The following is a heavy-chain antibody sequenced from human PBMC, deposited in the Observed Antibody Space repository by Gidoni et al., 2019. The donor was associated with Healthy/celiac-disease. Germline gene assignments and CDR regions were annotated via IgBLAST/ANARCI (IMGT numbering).Heavy chain of an antibody. J-gene: IGHJ3*02. D-gene: IGHD4-17*01. V-gene: IGHV1-2*02. CDR1: GYTFTGYY. CDR2: INPNSGGT. CDR3: ARDRAVTRVPDI. Sequence: HVPLAPSPAVVQKLAASVTDSCKASGYTFTGYYMHWVRQAPGQGLEWMGWINPNSGGTNDAQKVQGRVTMTRDTSIRTAYMELSGLRSDDTAVYYCARDRAVTRVPDIWGQGTMVTVSS.